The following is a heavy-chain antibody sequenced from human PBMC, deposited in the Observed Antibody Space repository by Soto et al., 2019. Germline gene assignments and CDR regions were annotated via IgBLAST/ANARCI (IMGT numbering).Heavy chain of an antibody. D-gene: IGHD4-17*01. V-gene: IGHV3-66*01. CDR2: IFPDGST. J-gene: IGHJ3*01. Sequence: GGSLRLSCTVSGFTVSSNYMNWVRQAPGKGLEWVSVIFPDGSTYYTNSVRDRFTISRDNSKNTLYLQMNSLRAEDMAVYYCAKEDDYGHRRNAFDFSGQGTMVTGSS. CDR3: AKEDDYGHRRNAFDF. CDR1: GFTVSSNY.